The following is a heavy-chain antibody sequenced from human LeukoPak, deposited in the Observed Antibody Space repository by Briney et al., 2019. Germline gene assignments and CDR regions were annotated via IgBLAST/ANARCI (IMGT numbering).Heavy chain of an antibody. V-gene: IGHV1-46*01. CDR3: ARGKMVRGVIPL. CDR2: FSPSGGST. J-gene: IGHJ4*02. Sequence: ASVKVSCKASGYTFTSYYMHWVRQAPGQGLEWMGIFSPSGGSTSYAQKFQGRVSMTRDTSTSTVYMELSSLRSEDTAVYYCARGKMVRGVIPLWGQGTLVTVSS. D-gene: IGHD3-10*01. CDR1: GYTFTSYY.